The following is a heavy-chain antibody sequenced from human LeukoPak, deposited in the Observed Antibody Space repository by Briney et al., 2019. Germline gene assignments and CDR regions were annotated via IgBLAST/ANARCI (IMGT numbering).Heavy chain of an antibody. D-gene: IGHD5-12*01. CDR3: AKSVRGYTYYFDC. CDR1: GFTFNNYA. V-gene: IGHV3-23*01. Sequence: GGSLRLSCAASGFTFNNYATSWVRQAPGKGLEWVSTISGSGSNTYYADSVKGRFTISRDNSKNTLYLQMNSLRAEDTAVYYCAKSVRGYTYYFDCWGQGTLVTVSS. CDR2: ISGSGSNT. J-gene: IGHJ4*02.